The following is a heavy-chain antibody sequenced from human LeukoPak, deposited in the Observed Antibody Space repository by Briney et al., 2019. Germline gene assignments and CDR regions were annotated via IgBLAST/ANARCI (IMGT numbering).Heavy chain of an antibody. CDR1: GYTFTGYY. CDR2: INPNSGGT. CDR3: AALGGILTGYRQGYFDY. J-gene: IGHJ4*02. D-gene: IGHD3-9*01. Sequence: ASVKVSCKASGYTFTGYYMHWVRQAPGQGLEWMGWINPNSGGTNYAQKFQGRVTMTRDTSISTAYMELSSLRSEDTAVYYCAALGGILTGYRQGYFDYWGQGTLVTVSS. V-gene: IGHV1-2*02.